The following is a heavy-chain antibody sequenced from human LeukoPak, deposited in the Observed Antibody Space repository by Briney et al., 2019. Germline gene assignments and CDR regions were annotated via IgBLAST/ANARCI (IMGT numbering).Heavy chain of an antibody. Sequence: PGGSLRLSCAASGFNFEEYAMHWVRQAPGKGPEWVSSISSSSSYIYYADSVKGRFTISRDNAKNSLYLQMNSLRAEDTAVYYCARESGSGWHWGQGTLVTVSS. CDR2: ISSSSSYI. D-gene: IGHD6-19*01. J-gene: IGHJ4*02. V-gene: IGHV3-21*01. CDR1: GFNFEEYA. CDR3: ARESGSGWH.